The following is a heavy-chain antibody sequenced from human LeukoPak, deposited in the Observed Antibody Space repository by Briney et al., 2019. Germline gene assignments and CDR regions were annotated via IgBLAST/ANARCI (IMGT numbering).Heavy chain of an antibody. Sequence: PGGSLRLSCAASGFTFRIYTMNWVRQAPGKGLEWVSSITGSGTYIYYADSVKGRFTISRDNSKNTMSVQMDDLRAEDTAVYYCTRYNNDHFDYWGQGTLVTVSS. CDR1: GFTFRIYT. D-gene: IGHD1-14*01. CDR3: TRYNNDHFDY. CDR2: ITGSGTYI. J-gene: IGHJ4*02. V-gene: IGHV3-21*01.